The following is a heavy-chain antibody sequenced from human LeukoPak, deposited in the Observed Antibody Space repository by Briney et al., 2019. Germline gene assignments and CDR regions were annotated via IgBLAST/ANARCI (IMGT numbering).Heavy chain of an antibody. CDR3: AKDSYGSGSYSAIDY. V-gene: IGHV3-33*06. CDR2: IWYDGSNK. CDR1: GFTFSSYG. J-gene: IGHJ4*02. D-gene: IGHD3-10*01. Sequence: PGGSLRLSCAASGFTFSSYGMHWVRQAPGKGLEWVAVIWYDGSNKYYADSVKGRFTISRDNSKNTLYLQMNSLRAEDTAVYYCAKDSYGSGSYSAIDYWGQGTLVTVSS.